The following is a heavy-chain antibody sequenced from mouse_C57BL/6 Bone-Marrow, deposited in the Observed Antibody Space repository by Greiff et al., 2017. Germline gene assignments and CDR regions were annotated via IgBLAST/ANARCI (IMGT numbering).Heavy chain of an antibody. V-gene: IGHV1-42*01. CDR1: GYSFTGYY. Sequence: VQLQQSGPELVKPGASVKISCKASGYSFTGYYMNWVKQSPEKSLEWIGEINPSTGGTTYNQKFKAKATLTVDKSSSTAYMQLKSLTSEDSAVYYCAREGDSNPAWFAYWGQGTLVTISA. CDR3: AREGDSNPAWFAY. J-gene: IGHJ3*01. CDR2: INPSTGGT. D-gene: IGHD2-5*01.